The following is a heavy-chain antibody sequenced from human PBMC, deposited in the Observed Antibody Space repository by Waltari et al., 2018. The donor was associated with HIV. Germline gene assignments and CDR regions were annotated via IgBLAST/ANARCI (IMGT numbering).Heavy chain of an antibody. D-gene: IGHD2-15*01. CDR2: TYPDDSDT. J-gene: IGHJ4*02. V-gene: IGHV5-51*01. CDR3: ARTYCSGGGCYSELDF. Sequence: EVQLVQSGAEVKKPGESLKISCKGSGYSFTSYWINWVRQMPGKGLWWMGITYPDDSDTRYSPSFQGQVTISADKSINTAYLQWSSLKASDTAMYYCARTYCSGGGCYSELDFWGQGTLVTVSS. CDR1: GYSFTSYW.